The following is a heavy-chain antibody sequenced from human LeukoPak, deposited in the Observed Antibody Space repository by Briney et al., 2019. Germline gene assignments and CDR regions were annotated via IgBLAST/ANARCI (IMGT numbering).Heavy chain of an antibody. CDR1: GGSISSYY. CDR2: IYYSGTT. D-gene: IGHD3-22*01. Sequence: PSETLSLTCTVSGGSISSYYWSWIRQPAGKGLEWIGYIYYSGTTKYNPSLKSRVTLSADTSKNQFSLKLSSVTAADTAVYYCARVGDYYDSSGYYYSHDYWGQGTLVTVSS. CDR3: ARVGDYYDSSGYYYSHDY. J-gene: IGHJ4*02. V-gene: IGHV4-59*01.